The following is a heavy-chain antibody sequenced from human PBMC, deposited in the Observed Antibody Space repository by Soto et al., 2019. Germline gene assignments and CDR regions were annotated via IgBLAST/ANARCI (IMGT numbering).Heavy chain of an antibody. J-gene: IGHJ5*02. CDR3: ARSPTPTWFDP. CDR1: GFTFSSYS. V-gene: IGHV3-21*01. CDR2: ISSSSSYI. Sequence: EVQLVESGGGLVKPGGSLRLSCAASGFTFSSYSMNWVRQAPGKGLEWVSSISSSSSYIYYADSVKGRFTISRDNAKNSLYLQMNSLRVEDTAVYYCARSPTPTWFDPWGQGTLVTVSS.